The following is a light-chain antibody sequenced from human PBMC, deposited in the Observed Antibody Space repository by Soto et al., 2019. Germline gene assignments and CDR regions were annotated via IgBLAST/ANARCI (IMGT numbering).Light chain of an antibody. V-gene: IGKV3-20*01. J-gene: IGKJ2*01. CDR1: QSVSSKF. Sequence: EIVLTQSPGTLSLSPGERATLSCRTSQSVSSKFLAWYQQKPGQAPRLLIYGASTRATGIPDRFGGSGSGTDFTLTISRLEPEDFAVYYCQQYGGSPPFTFGQGTKLEI. CDR3: QQYGGSPPFT. CDR2: GAS.